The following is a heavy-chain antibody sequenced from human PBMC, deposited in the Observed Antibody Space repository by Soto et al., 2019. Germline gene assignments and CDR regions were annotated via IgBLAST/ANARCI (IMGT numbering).Heavy chain of an antibody. J-gene: IGHJ4*02. V-gene: IGHV4-34*01. CDR1: GGSFTGYY. D-gene: IGHD6-19*01. Sequence: QVQLQQWGAGLLKPSETLSLTCAVYGGSFTGYYWSWMRHPPGKGLEWIGEINHSGSTNYNPSLKSRVTTSVDTSKNQFSLKLSSVTAADTAVYYCARGWGAVADYWGQGTLVTVSS. CDR3: ARGWGAVADY. CDR2: INHSGST.